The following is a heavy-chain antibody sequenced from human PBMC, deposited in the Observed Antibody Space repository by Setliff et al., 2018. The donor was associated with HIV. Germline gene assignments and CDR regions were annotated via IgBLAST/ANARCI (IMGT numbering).Heavy chain of an antibody. CDR2: IKSEFNGGTT. CDR1: GFTFTSAW. D-gene: IGHD3-22*01. CDR3: ATPPGYYDSSPFDF. J-gene: IGHJ4*02. Sequence: GESLKNSCAASGFTFTSAWMTWVRQAPGKGLEWVGHIKSEFNGGTTDYAAPVKGRFTISRDDSRNTVYLQMNSLKPEDTAVYYCATPPGYYDSSPFDFWGPGTLVTVSS. V-gene: IGHV3-15*01.